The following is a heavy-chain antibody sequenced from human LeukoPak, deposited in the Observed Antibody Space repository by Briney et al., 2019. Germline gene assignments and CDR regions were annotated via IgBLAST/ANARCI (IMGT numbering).Heavy chain of an antibody. Sequence: SETLSLTCAVSGGSISSGGYSWSWIRQPPGKGLEWIGYTYHSGSTYYNPSLKSRVTISVDRSKNQFSLKLSSVTAADTAVYYCARAYYDSSGYYDYFDYWGQGTLVTVSS. J-gene: IGHJ4*02. D-gene: IGHD3-22*01. CDR3: ARAYYDSSGYYDYFDY. V-gene: IGHV4-30-2*01. CDR2: TYHSGST. CDR1: GGSISSGGYS.